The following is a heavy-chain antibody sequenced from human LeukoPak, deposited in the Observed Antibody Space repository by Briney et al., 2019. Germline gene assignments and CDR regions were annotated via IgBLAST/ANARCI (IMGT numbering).Heavy chain of an antibody. D-gene: IGHD1-1*01. Sequence: ASVKVSCKASGYTFTGYYMHWVRQAPGQGLEWMGWINPNSGGTNYAQKFQGGVTMTRDTSISTAYMELSRLRSDDTAVYYCARGGVYNWNDGWSFDYWGQGTLVTVSS. CDR1: GYTFTGYY. V-gene: IGHV1-2*02. J-gene: IGHJ4*02. CDR2: INPNSGGT. CDR3: ARGGVYNWNDGWSFDY.